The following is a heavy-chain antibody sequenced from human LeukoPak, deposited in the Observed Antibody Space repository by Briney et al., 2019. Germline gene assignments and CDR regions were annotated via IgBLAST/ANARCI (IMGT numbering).Heavy chain of an antibody. CDR1: GFTFSSYE. CDR3: ARGPVRDY. CDR2: IRTSGSTI. J-gene: IGHJ4*02. D-gene: IGHD4-17*01. Sequence: GGSLRPSCAASGFTFSSYEMNWVRQAPGKGLEWVSYIRTSGSTIKYADSVKGRFTISRDNAKNSLYLQMNSLRAEDTAVYYCARGPVRDYWGQGTLVTVSS. V-gene: IGHV3-48*03.